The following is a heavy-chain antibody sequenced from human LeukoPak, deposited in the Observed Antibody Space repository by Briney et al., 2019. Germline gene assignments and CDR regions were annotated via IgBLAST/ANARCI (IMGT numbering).Heavy chain of an antibody. CDR3: AIDLEAVTMIVPY. CDR1: GFTFSSYG. D-gene: IGHD3-22*01. Sequence: GRSLRLSCAASGFTFSSYGMHWVRQAPGKGLEWVAVISYDGSNKYYADSVKGRFTISRDNSKNTLYLQMNSLRAEDTAVYYCAIDLEAVTMIVPYWGQGTLVTVSS. J-gene: IGHJ4*02. CDR2: ISYDGSNK. V-gene: IGHV3-30*03.